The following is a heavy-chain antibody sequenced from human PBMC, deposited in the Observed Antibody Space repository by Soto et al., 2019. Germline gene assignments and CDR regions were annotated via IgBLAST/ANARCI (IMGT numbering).Heavy chain of an antibody. CDR3: ARRLTVSKHDYGDYYYYMDV. V-gene: IGHV1-18*01. CDR2: ISAYNGNT. CDR1: GYTFTSYG. J-gene: IGHJ6*03. D-gene: IGHD4-17*01. Sequence: GASVKVSCKASGYTFTSYGISWVRQAPGQGLEWMGWISAYNGNTNYAQKLQGRVTMTTDTSTSTAYMELRSLRSDDTAVYYCARRLTVSKHDYGDYYYYMDVRGKGTTVTVSS.